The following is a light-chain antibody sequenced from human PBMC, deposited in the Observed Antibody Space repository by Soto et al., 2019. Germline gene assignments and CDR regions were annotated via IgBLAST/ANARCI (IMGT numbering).Light chain of an antibody. V-gene: IGKV2-30*01. CDR1: QSVVYSDGNAY. CDR2: TVS. Sequence: VVMTQSPPSLPVTLGQPASISCRSSQSVVYSDGNAYLNWFQQRPGQSPRRLIYTVSNRDSGVPDRFSGHGSGTDFTLKISRVEAEDVGIYYCMQGTHWPPTFGQGTKVEI. CDR3: MQGTHWPPT. J-gene: IGKJ1*01.